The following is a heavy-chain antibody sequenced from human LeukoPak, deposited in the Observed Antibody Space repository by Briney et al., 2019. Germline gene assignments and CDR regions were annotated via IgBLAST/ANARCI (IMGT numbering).Heavy chain of an antibody. J-gene: IGHJ4*02. Sequence: GGSLRLSCAASGFTFSNAWMSWVRQARGKGLEWVGRIQSKTDGGTTDYAAPVKGRFTISRDDSKNTLYLQMNSLKTEDTAVYYCTTDLNARGNYYDSSGFISTIDYWGQGTLVTVSS. CDR2: IQSKTDGGTT. CDR1: GFTFSNAW. CDR3: TTDLNARGNYYDSSGFISTIDY. V-gene: IGHV3-15*01. D-gene: IGHD3-22*01.